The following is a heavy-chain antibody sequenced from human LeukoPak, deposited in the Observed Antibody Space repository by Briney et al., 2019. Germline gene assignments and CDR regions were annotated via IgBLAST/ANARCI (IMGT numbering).Heavy chain of an antibody. V-gene: IGHV2-70*04. Sequence: QTLSLTXTFSGFSFGSSGMRVSWIRQSPGKALEWLARIDWDGDKFYSTSLKTRLTISKDTSKIRAVLTMTHMDPMDTATYYCARSGVVTPRAFDVWGQGTIVTVSS. CDR2: IDWDGDK. CDR3: ARSGVVTPRAFDV. CDR1: GFSFGSSGMR. D-gene: IGHD4-23*01. J-gene: IGHJ3*01.